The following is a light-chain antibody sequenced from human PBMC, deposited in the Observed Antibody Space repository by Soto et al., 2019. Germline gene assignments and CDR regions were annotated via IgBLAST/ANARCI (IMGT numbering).Light chain of an antibody. CDR2: DVS. Sequence: QSVLNQPASVSGSPGQSITISCTGTSSDVGGYNYVSWYQQHPGKAPKRMIYDVSNRPSGVSNRFSGSKSGNTASLTISGLQAEDEADYYCSSYTSSSTLHYVFGTGTKVTVL. J-gene: IGLJ1*01. V-gene: IGLV2-14*01. CDR1: SSDVGGYNY. CDR3: SSYTSSSTLHYV.